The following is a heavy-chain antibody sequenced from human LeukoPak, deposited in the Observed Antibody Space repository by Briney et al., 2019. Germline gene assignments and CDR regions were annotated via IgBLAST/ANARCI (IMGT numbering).Heavy chain of an antibody. CDR2: VNGIGDDT. CDR1: GFTFSSYA. CDR3: ARRTAMVPFDY. D-gene: IGHD5-18*01. J-gene: IGHJ4*02. Sequence: AGGSLRLSCAASGFTFSSYAMSWVRQAPGKGLEWVSSVNGIGDDTYYADSVKGRFTISRDNSKNTVYLQMTSLRAEDTALYYCARRTAMVPFDYWGQGTLVTVSS. V-gene: IGHV3-23*01.